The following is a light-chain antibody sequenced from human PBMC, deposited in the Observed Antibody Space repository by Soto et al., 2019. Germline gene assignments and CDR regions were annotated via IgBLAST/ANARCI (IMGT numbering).Light chain of an antibody. V-gene: IGKV3-15*01. J-gene: IGKJ5*01. CDR1: QSVGSN. CDR3: QHYDSLPIT. Sequence: EIVMTQSPATLSVSPGERVTLSCRARQSVGSNLAWYQQKPGQAPRLLIYGASTRATGIPARFSGSGSGTEFTLTISRLEPEDFAVFYCQHYDSLPITFGQGTRLEIK. CDR2: GAS.